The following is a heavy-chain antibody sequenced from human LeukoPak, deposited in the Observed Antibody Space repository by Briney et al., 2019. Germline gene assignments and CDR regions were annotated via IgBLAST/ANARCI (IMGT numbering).Heavy chain of an antibody. V-gene: IGHV3-48*03. J-gene: IGHJ4*02. CDR2: ISSSGSTI. Sequence: PGGSLRLSCAASGFTFSSYEMNWVRQAPGKGLEWVSYISSSGSTIYYADSVKGRFTISRDNSKNTLYLQMNSLRAEDTAVYYCAKSGRTEYYFDYWGQGTLVTVSS. CDR1: GFTFSSYE. CDR3: AKSGRTEYYFDY. D-gene: IGHD1-14*01.